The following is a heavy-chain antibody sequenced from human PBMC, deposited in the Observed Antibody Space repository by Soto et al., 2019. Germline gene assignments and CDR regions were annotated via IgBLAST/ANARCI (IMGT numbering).Heavy chain of an antibody. Sequence: QVQLVESGGGVVQPGRSLRLSCAASGFTFSSYGMHWVRQAPGKGLEWVAVISYDGSNKYYADSVKGRFTISRDNSKNTLYLQMNSLRAEDTAVYYCACLVGALDAFDIWGQGTMVTVSS. CDR3: ACLVGALDAFDI. CDR1: GFTFSSYG. CDR2: ISYDGSNK. D-gene: IGHD1-26*01. J-gene: IGHJ3*02. V-gene: IGHV3-30*03.